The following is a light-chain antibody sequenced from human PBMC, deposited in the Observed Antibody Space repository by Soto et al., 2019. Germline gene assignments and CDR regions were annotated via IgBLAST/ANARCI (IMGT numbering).Light chain of an antibody. J-gene: IGLJ1*01. CDR1: SSDVGGYNY. CDR2: DVR. Sequence: SALTQPASVSGSPGQSITISCTGTSSDVGGYNYVSWYQQHPGKAPKLMIYDVRNRPSGVSNRFSGSKSVNTASLTISGLQAEDEADYYCSSYTPVSTYVFGTGTKVTVL. V-gene: IGLV2-14*01. CDR3: SSYTPVSTYV.